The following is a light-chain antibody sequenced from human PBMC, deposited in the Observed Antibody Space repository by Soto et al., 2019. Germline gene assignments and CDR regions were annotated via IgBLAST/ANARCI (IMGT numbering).Light chain of an antibody. J-gene: IGLJ1*01. Sequence: QSVLTQPASVSGSPGQSITISCTGTSSDVGGYNYVSWYQQHPGKAPKLMIYDVSNRPSGVSNRFSGSKSGNSASLTISGLQAEDEADYYCSSYTSSSLHVFGTGTMLTVL. V-gene: IGLV2-14*03. CDR2: DVS. CDR1: SSDVGGYNY. CDR3: SSYTSSSLHV.